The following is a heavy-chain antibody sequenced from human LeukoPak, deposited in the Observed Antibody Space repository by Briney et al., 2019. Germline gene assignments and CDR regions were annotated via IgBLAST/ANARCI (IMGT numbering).Heavy chain of an antibody. D-gene: IGHD3-22*01. J-gene: IGHJ4*02. V-gene: IGHV3-73*01. CDR2: IRIEPNNYAT. CDR1: GFTFSGSA. Sequence: PGGSLRLSCAASGFTFSGSAMHWVRQVSGKGLEWVGRIRIEPNNYATAYAASVKGRFTISRDDSKSTAYLQMNSLKTEDTAVYYCTTTYYYDSSGNYSYWGQGTLVTVSS. CDR3: TTTYYYDSSGNYSY.